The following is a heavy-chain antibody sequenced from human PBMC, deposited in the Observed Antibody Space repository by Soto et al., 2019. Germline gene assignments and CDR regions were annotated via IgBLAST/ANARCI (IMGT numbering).Heavy chain of an antibody. CDR2: ISGSGGST. CDR3: AKETGSSWYAYYFDY. J-gene: IGHJ4*02. D-gene: IGHD6-13*01. CDR1: GFTFSSYA. Sequence: HPGGSLRLSCAASGFTFSSYAMSWVRQAPGKGLEWVSAISGSGGSTYYAGSVKGRFTISRDNSKNTLYLQMNSLRAEDTAVYYCAKETGSSWYAYYFDYWGQGTLVTVSS. V-gene: IGHV3-23*01.